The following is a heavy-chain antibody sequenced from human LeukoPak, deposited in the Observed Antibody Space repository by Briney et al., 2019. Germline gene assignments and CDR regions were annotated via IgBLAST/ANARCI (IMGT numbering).Heavy chain of an antibody. CDR2: ISAYNGNT. Sequence: ASVKVSCKASGYTFTGHYIHWVRQAPGQGLEWMGWISAYNGNTNYAQKFQGRVTMTTDTSTSTAYMDLRSLRSDDTAVYYCARGGYYGSGSFPDYWGQGTLVTVSS. CDR3: ARGGYYGSGSFPDY. CDR1: GYTFTGHY. D-gene: IGHD3-10*01. J-gene: IGHJ4*02. V-gene: IGHV1-18*04.